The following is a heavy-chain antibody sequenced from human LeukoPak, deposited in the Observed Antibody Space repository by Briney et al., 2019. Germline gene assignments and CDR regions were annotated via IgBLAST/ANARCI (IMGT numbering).Heavy chain of an antibody. V-gene: IGHV3-11*05. CDR1: GFTFSDYY. J-gene: IGHJ4*02. D-gene: IGHD3-22*01. CDR2: ISSSSSYT. CDR3: ARDLGRTYYYDSSGYLDY. Sequence: GGSLRLSCAASGFTFSDYYMSWIRQAPGKGLEWVSYISSSSSYTNYADSVKGQFTISRDNAKNSLYLQMNSLRAEDTAVYYCARDLGRTYYYDSSGYLDYWGQGTLVTVSS.